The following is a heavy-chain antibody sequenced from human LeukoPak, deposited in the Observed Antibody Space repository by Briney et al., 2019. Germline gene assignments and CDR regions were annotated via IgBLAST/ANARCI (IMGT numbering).Heavy chain of an antibody. J-gene: IGHJ5*02. CDR2: IIPIFGTA. V-gene: IGHV1-69*13. CDR3: ARGCSSTSCYRIVNWFDP. CDR1: GGTFSSYA. D-gene: IGHD2-2*01. Sequence: SVKVSCKASGGTFSSYAISWVRQAPGQGLEWMGGIIPIFGTANYAQKFQGRVTITADESTSTAYMELSSLRSEDTAVYHCARGCSSTSCYRIVNWFDPWGQGTLVTVSS.